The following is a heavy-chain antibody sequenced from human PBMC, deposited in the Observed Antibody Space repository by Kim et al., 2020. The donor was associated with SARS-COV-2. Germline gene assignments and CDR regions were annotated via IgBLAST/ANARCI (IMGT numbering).Heavy chain of an antibody. D-gene: IGHD6-19*01. Sequence: DTVKGRFTISRNNSKNTLNLQTNSLRAEDTAVYYCAKETIDSSGCETFDYWGQGTLVTVSS. V-gene: IGHV3-23*01. CDR3: AKETIDSSGCETFDY. J-gene: IGHJ4*02.